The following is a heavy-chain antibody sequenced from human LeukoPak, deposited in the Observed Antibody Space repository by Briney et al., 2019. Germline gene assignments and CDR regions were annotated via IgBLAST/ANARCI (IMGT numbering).Heavy chain of an antibody. CDR1: GFTFSSYA. V-gene: IGHV3-30-3*01. D-gene: IGHD6-13*01. CDR2: ISYDGSNK. Sequence: PGGSLRLSCAASGFTFSSYAMHWVRQAPGKGLEWVAVISYDGSNKYYADSVKGRFSISRDNAKNSVFLQMNSLSPEDTALYYCARELIAAGDKGFDYWGQGTLVTVSS. CDR3: ARELIAAGDKGFDY. J-gene: IGHJ4*02.